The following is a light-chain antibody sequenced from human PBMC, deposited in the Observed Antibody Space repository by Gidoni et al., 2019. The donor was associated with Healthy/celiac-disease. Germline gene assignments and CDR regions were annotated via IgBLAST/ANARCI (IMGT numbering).Light chain of an antibody. Sequence: DIQMTQSPSSLSASVGDRVTITCQASQDISNYLNWYQQKPGKAPKLLIYDASNLETGVPSRFSGSGSGTDFTFNISSLQPEDIATYYCQQYDNLPTWTFXXXTKVEIK. CDR3: QQYDNLPTWT. J-gene: IGKJ1*01. V-gene: IGKV1-33*01. CDR1: QDISNY. CDR2: DAS.